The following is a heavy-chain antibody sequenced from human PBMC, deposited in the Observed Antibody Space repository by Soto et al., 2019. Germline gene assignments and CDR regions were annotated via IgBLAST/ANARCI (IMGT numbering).Heavy chain of an antibody. CDR1: GGSISSGDYY. J-gene: IGHJ6*02. CDR3: AREPRPGIEAAGPYGMDV. Sequence: PSETLSLTCTVSGGSISSGDYYWSWIRQPPGKGLEWIGYIYYSGSTYYNPSLRSRVTISVDTSKNQFSLKLSSVTAADTAVYYCAREPRPGIEAAGPYGMDVWGQGTTVTVSS. D-gene: IGHD6-13*01. CDR2: IYYSGST. V-gene: IGHV4-30-4*01.